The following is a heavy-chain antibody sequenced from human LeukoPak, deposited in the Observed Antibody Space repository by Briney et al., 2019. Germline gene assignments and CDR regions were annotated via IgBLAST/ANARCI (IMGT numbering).Heavy chain of an antibody. J-gene: IGHJ6*04. V-gene: IGHV1-8*01. CDR2: MNPNSGNT. CDR1: GYTFTTYD. CDR3: ARERHYGSGRDGMDV. D-gene: IGHD3-10*01. Sequence: ASVKVSCKASGYTFTTYDINWVRQATGQGLEWMGWMNPNSGNTGYAQKFQGRVTMTRNTSISTVYMELSSLRSEDTAVYYCARERHYGSGRDGMDVWGKGTTVTVSS.